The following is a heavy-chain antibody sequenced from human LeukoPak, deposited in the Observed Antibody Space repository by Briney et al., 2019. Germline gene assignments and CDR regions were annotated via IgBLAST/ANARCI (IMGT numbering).Heavy chain of an antibody. CDR2: INPTGGST. CDR1: GYTFTSYY. V-gene: IGHV1-46*01. Sequence: WASVKVSCKASGYTFTSYYMHWVRQAPGQGPEWMGLINPTGGSTGYAQKFQGRVTMTRDMSTSTDYMELSSLRSEDTAIYYCARDNSVGDNAWWFDPWGQGTLVTVSS. J-gene: IGHJ5*02. D-gene: IGHD1-26*01. CDR3: ARDNSVGDNAWWFDP.